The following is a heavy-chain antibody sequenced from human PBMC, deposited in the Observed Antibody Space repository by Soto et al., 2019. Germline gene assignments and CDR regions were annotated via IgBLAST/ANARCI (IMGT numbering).Heavy chain of an antibody. Sequence: QVQLQESGPGLVKPSETLSLRCSVSGGSIRTIYWTWVRQPAGKGLEWIGRIHTSGSSNYNPSLELRVNLPIDTPRNEFSLKLKSVTVADTAVYYCARESRDTADGLDVWGQGTAVTVSS. CDR1: GGSIRTIY. V-gene: IGHV4-4*07. CDR2: IHTSGSS. D-gene: IGHD5-18*01. CDR3: ARESRDTADGLDV. J-gene: IGHJ6*02.